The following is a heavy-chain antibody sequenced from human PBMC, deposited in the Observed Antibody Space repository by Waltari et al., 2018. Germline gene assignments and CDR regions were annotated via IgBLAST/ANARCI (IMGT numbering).Heavy chain of an antibody. CDR2: IQQDGSEG. CDR3: ARGGAWDLDY. CDR1: GFTFSRPW. J-gene: IGHJ4*02. V-gene: IGHV3-7*01. D-gene: IGHD1-26*01. Sequence: EVQLVESGGDLVQPGGSLRLSCAASGFTFSRPWMSWVRQAPGKGLEWVALIQQDGSEGYYVVSVKGRFTISRDNAKNSVYLQMNSLRAEDTAVYYCARGGAWDLDYWGQGTLVTVSS.